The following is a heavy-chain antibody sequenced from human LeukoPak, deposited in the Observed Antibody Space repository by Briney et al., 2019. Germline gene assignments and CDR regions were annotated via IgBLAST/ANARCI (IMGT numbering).Heavy chain of an antibody. J-gene: IGHJ4*02. CDR3: ARGWGSWYLDY. D-gene: IGHD2-15*01. Sequence: SETLSLTCAVYGGSFSGYYWSWIRQPPGKGLEWIGEINHSGSTNYNPSLKSRVTISVDTSKNQFSLKLSSVTAADTAVYYCARGWGSWYLDYWGQGTLVTVSS. CDR1: GGSFSGYY. CDR2: INHSGST. V-gene: IGHV4-34*01.